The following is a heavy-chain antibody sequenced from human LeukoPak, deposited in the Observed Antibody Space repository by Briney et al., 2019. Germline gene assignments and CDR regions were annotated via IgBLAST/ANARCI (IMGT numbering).Heavy chain of an antibody. J-gene: IGHJ3*02. V-gene: IGHV1-69*04. Sequence: ASVKVSCKASGGTFSSYAISWVRQAPGQGLEWMGRIIPILGIANYAQKFQGRVTITADKSTSTAYMELSSLRSEDTAVYYCARVEGATGYYYDSSPYAFDIWGQGTMVTVSS. CDR2: IIPILGIA. D-gene: IGHD3-22*01. CDR3: ARVEGATGYYYDSSPYAFDI. CDR1: GGTFSSYA.